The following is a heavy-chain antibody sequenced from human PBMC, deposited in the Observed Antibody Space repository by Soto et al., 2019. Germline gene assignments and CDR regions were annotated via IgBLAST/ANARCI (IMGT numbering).Heavy chain of an antibody. CDR3: AKSRGITGTTFYWVDS. V-gene: IGHV4-59*01. Sequence: SETLSLTCNVSGGSIGGYYWNWIRQSPGRGLEWIGSILYSGNTNYKPSLSSRVTISVDPSKNQFSLKVHSVNAADAAIYYCAKSRGITGTTFYWVDSWGQGTQVTVSS. CDR1: GGSIGGYY. J-gene: IGHJ5*01. CDR2: ILYSGNT. D-gene: IGHD1-20*01.